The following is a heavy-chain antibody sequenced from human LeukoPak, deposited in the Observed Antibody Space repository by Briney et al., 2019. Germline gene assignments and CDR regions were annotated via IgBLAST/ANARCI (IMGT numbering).Heavy chain of an antibody. D-gene: IGHD6-19*01. CDR1: GFTFDDYA. CDR2: ISWNSGSI. V-gene: IGHV3-9*01. J-gene: IGHJ4*02. CDR3: AKDVDLVAGNFDY. Sequence: PGGSLRLSCAASGFTFDDYAMHWVRQAPGKGLEWVSGISWNSGSIGYADSVKGRFTISRDNAKNSLYLQMNSLRAEDTALYYCAKDVDLVAGNFDYWGQGTLVTVSS.